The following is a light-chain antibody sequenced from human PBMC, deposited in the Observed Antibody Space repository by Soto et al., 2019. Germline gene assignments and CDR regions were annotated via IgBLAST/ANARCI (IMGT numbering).Light chain of an antibody. Sequence: QSVLTQPPSVSGAPGQRVTISCTGSSANIGAGYDVHWYQQLPGTAPKLLIYGNSNRPSGVPDRFYGSKSGTSASLAITGLQAEDYSDYDCQSYDSSLSGWVFGGGTKLTVL. CDR3: QSYDSSLSGWV. CDR2: GNS. CDR1: SANIGAGYD. J-gene: IGLJ3*02. V-gene: IGLV1-40*01.